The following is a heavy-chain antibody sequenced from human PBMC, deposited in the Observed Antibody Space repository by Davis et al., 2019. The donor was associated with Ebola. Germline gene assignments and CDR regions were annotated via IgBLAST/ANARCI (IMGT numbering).Heavy chain of an antibody. CDR3: AKDERWESPLFDF. J-gene: IGHJ4*02. CDR2: IRNDGSNK. V-gene: IGHV3-30*02. CDR1: GFTFGSYG. Sequence: GESLKISCAASGFTFGSYGMHWVRQAPGKGLEWVAFIRNDGSNKYYTDSVKGRFTISRDNSKNTVYLQMSSLRAEDTAVYYCAKDERWESPLFDFWGQGTPVTVSS. D-gene: IGHD1-26*01.